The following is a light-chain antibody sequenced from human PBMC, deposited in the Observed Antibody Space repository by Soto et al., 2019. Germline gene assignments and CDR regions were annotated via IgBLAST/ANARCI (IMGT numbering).Light chain of an antibody. CDR2: DAS. CDR1: QSINNW. V-gene: IGKV1-5*01. CDR3: QQLNSYPLT. Sequence: DIQMTQSPSTLSAFVGDRVTFTFRASQSINNWLAWYQQRPGTAPKILIYDASTLESGVPSRFSGSGSGTEFTLAISSLQPEDFATYYCQQLNSYPLTFGPGTKVDIK. J-gene: IGKJ3*01.